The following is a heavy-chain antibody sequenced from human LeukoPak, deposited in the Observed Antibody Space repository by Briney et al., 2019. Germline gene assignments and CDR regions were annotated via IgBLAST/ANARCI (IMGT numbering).Heavy chain of an antibody. CDR3: TRGSSGRRDN. Sequence: GASVTVSCKASGYTFTSCDINWVRQAPGQGLEWMGWMNPNSGNTGYGQSFQDRITMTRDISIGTAYMELSNLTSEDTAIYYCTRGSSGRRDNWGQGTLVTVSA. CDR2: MNPNSGNT. D-gene: IGHD6-19*01. CDR1: GYTFTSCD. V-gene: IGHV1-8*01. J-gene: IGHJ4*02.